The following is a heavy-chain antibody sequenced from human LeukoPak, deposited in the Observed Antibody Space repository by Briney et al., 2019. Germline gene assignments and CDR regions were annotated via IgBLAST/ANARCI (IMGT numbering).Heavy chain of an antibody. J-gene: IGHJ6*02. CDR1: GESFSDNY. V-gene: IGHV4-59*01. CDR3: ARSGSHYYYYGMDV. CDR2: IYYSGST. D-gene: IGHD1-26*01. Sequence: PSETLSLTCAVYGESFSDNYWSWIRQPPGKGLEWIGYIYYSGSTNYNPSLKSRVTISVDTSKNQFSLKLSSVTAADTAVYYCARSGSHYYYYGMDVWGQGTTVTVSS.